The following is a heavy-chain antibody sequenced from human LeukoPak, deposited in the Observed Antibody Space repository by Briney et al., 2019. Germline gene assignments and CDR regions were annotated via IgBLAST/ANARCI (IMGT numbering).Heavy chain of an antibody. V-gene: IGHV3-15*01. CDR2: IKSKSDGGTT. CDR3: TTPTTVVDY. D-gene: IGHD4-23*01. CDR1: GFTFSNAW. Sequence: PGGSLRLSCVASGFTFSNAWMSWVRQAPGKGLEWVGRIKSKSDGGTTEYAAPLKGRFTISRDDSKNTLFLQMNSLTTEDTAVYYCTTPTTVVDYWGQGTLVTVSS. J-gene: IGHJ4*02.